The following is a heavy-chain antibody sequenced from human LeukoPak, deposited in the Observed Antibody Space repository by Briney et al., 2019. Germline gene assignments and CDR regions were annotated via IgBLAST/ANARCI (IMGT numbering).Heavy chain of an antibody. V-gene: IGHV1-2*02. CDR3: ARRNLYCSGGSCYFHP. CDR1: GYTFTGYY. Sequence: GASVKVSCKASGYTFTGYYMHWVRQAPGQGLEWMGWINPNSGGTNYARKFQGRVTMTRDTSISTAYMELSRLRSDDTAVYYCARRNLYCSGGSCYFHPWGQGTLVTVSS. CDR2: INPNSGGT. J-gene: IGHJ5*02. D-gene: IGHD2-15*01.